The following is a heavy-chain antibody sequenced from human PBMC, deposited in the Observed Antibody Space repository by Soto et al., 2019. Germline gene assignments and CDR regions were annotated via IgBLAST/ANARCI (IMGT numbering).Heavy chain of an antibody. V-gene: IGHV4-4*02. D-gene: IGHD3-10*01. CDR2: IYHTGTT. Sequence: QVQLQESGPGLVKPSGTLSLTCAVSGGSLSSTHWWRWVRQPPRKGLEWIGEIYHTGTTNYNPSLQSRVTISVDKSNNQFSLNLSSVTAADTAVYYCARDPYYYDSGDKGGFDPWGQGTLVTVSS. CDR3: ARDPYYYDSGDKGGFDP. J-gene: IGHJ5*02. CDR1: GGSLSSTHW.